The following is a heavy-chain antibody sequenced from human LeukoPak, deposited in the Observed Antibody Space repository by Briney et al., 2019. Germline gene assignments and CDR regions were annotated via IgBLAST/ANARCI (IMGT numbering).Heavy chain of an antibody. Sequence: GGSLRLSCAASGFTLSIYWMHWVRQAPGKGLMWVSRINRDGSSTSYADSVKGRFTISRDNAKNTLYLQMNSLRAEDTALYYCARGIAVAASDAFDIWGQGTMVTVSS. J-gene: IGHJ3*02. CDR3: ARGIAVAASDAFDI. CDR2: INRDGSST. V-gene: IGHV3-74*01. D-gene: IGHD6-19*01. CDR1: GFTLSIYW.